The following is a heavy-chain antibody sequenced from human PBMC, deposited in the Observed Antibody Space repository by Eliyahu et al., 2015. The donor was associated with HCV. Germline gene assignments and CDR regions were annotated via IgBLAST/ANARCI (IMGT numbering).Heavy chain of an antibody. CDR2: IWYDGSNK. CDR3: ARAYSSSWLYYYYGMDV. D-gene: IGHD6-13*01. CDR1: GFTFXXYG. V-gene: IGHV3-33*01. Sequence: QVQLVESGGGVVQPGRSLRLXCAASGFTFXXYGMHWVRQAPGKGLEWVAVIWYDGSNKYYADSVKGRFTISRDNSKNTLYLQMNSLRAEDTAVYYCARAYSSSWLYYYYGMDVWGQGTTVTVSS. J-gene: IGHJ6*02.